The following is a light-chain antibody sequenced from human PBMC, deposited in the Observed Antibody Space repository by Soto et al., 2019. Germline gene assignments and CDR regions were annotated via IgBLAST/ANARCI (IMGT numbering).Light chain of an antibody. CDR2: RND. J-gene: IGLJ1*01. V-gene: IGLV1-44*01. Sequence: QSVLTQPPSATGTPGQRVTISCSGSTSNIGSNTVHWYQQLPGTAPTLLIYRNDQRPSGVPARFSGSKSGTSASLAISGLQSDDGADYYCAAWDDSLDEYVFGTGTKVTVL. CDR1: TSNIGSNT. CDR3: AAWDDSLDEYV.